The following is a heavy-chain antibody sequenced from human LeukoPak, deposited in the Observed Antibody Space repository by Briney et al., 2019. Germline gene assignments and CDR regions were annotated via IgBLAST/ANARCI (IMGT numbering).Heavy chain of an antibody. V-gene: IGHV4-39*07. Sequence: PSETLSLTCTVSGGSISSSSYYWSWIRQPPGKGLEWIGEINHSGSTNYNPSLKSRVTISVDTSKNQFSLKLSSVTAADTAVYYCARLKVDWPPDYWGQGTLVAVSS. J-gene: IGHJ4*02. CDR1: GGSISSSSYY. CDR3: ARLKVDWPPDY. CDR2: INHSGST. D-gene: IGHD3-9*01.